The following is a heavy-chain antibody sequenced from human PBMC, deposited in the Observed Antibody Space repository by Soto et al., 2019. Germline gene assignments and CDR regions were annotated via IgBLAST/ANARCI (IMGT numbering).Heavy chain of an antibody. Sequence: ASVKVSCKASGYTFTSYAMHWVRQAPGQRLEWMGWINAGNGNTKYSQKFQGRVTITRDTSASTAYMELSSLRSEDTAVYYCARGPILRFLEWLFWFDPWGQGTLVTVSS. V-gene: IGHV1-3*01. J-gene: IGHJ5*02. CDR2: INAGNGNT. CDR1: GYTFTSYA. CDR3: ARGPILRFLEWLFWFDP. D-gene: IGHD3-3*01.